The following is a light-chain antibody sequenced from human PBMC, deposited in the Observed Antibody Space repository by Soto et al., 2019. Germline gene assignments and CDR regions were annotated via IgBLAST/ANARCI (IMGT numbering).Light chain of an antibody. V-gene: IGKV3-15*01. CDR1: QSVSNS. J-gene: IGKJ5*01. CDR2: GAS. Sequence: IVMTISTDTLTLAPGEIADLCFRASQSVSNSVAWYQQKPGQAPRLLIYGASTRATDIPARFSGSVSGTKFTLTICSLQSADFAVYYWQPYNTGPIILDRGTRLEIK. CDR3: QPYNTGPII.